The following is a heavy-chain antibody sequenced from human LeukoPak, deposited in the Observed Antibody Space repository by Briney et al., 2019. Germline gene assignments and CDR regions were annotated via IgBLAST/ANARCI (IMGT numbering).Heavy chain of an antibody. V-gene: IGHV4-4*07. CDR3: AKDRNYCPKFPFYFDS. CDR1: GGALNGFY. CDR2: IHTSGIT. Sequence: PSETLSLTCSVSGGALNGFYWNWIRQPAGKGLEWIGRIHTSGITNYNPSLESRITMSLDTSKNQFSLKVTSVTAADTAVYYCAKDRNYCPKFPFYFDSWGQGIQVTVSS. D-gene: IGHD2-8*01. J-gene: IGHJ4*02.